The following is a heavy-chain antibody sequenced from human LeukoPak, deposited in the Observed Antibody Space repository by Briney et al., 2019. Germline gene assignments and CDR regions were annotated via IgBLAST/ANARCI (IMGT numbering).Heavy chain of an antibody. CDR3: ARDLHGGYYYGSGSYED. CDR1: GGIFSSYA. CDR2: IIPIFGTA. J-gene: IGHJ4*02. Sequence: SVKVSCKASGGIFSSYATSWVRQAPGQGLEWMGGIIPIFGTANYAQKFQGRVTITADESTSTAYMELSSLRSEDTAVYYCARDLHGGYYYGSGSYEDWGQGTLVTVSP. D-gene: IGHD3-10*01. V-gene: IGHV1-69*13.